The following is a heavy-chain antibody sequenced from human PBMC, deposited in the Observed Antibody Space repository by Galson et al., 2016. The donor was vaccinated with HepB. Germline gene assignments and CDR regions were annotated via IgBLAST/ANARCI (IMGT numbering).Heavy chain of an antibody. Sequence: SLRLSCAASGFTFKSYGMHWVRQAPGKGLEWVAVIWFDGSDKYYADSVKGRFTISRDNSNNTLYLQMNRLRVEDTAVYYCARGPRGIDYWGQGTLVTDSS. CDR1: GFTFKSYG. V-gene: IGHV3-33*01. J-gene: IGHJ4*02. CDR3: ARGPRGIDY. CDR2: IWFDGSDK. D-gene: IGHD3-16*01.